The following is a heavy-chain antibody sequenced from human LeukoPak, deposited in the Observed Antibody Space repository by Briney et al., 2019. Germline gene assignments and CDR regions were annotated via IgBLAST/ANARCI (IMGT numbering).Heavy chain of an antibody. J-gene: IGHJ6*04. V-gene: IGHV1-69*01. CDR1: GGTFSSYA. CDR2: IIPIFGTA. D-gene: IGHD2-15*01. Sequence: SVKVSCKASGGTFSSYAISWVRQAPGQGLEWMGGIIPIFGTANYAQKFQGRVTITADESTSTAYMELSSLRSEDTAVYYCARGDDTRYCSGGSCYRRLDVWGKGTTVTVSS. CDR3: ARGDDTRYCSGGSCYRRLDV.